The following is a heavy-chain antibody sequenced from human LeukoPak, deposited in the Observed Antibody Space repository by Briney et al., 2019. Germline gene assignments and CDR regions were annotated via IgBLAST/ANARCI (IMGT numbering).Heavy chain of an antibody. V-gene: IGHV3-21*01. CDR2: ISSSSSYI. CDR3: ARGITVAGLDY. J-gene: IGHJ4*02. D-gene: IGHD6-19*01. Sequence: RGSLRLSCAASGFTFSSYSMNWVRQAPGKGLEWVSSISSSSSYIYYADSVKGRFTISRDNAKNSLYLQMNSLRAEDTAVYYCARGITVAGLDYWGQGTLVTVSS. CDR1: GFTFSSYS.